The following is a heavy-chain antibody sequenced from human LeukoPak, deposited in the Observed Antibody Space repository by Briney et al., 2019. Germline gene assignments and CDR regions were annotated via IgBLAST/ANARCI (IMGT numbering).Heavy chain of an antibody. D-gene: IGHD6-6*01. J-gene: IGHJ4*02. CDR1: GGTFNSYT. Sequence: ASVKVSCKASGGTFNSYTISWVRQAPGQGLEWMGGIIPIFGTANYAQKFQGRVTITADESTSTAYMELSSLRSEDTAVYYCARDKLGSSGFDYWGQGTLVTVSS. V-gene: IGHV1-69*13. CDR2: IIPIFGTA. CDR3: ARDKLGSSGFDY.